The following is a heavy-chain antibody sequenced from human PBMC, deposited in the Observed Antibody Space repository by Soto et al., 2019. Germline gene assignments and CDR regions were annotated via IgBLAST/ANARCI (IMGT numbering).Heavy chain of an antibody. Sequence: GGSLRLSCAASGFTVSSNYMSWVRQAPGKGLEWVSVIYSGGSTYYADSVKGRFTISRDNSKNTLYLQMNSLRAEDTAVYYCARGVYSSGWYSHAFDIWGQGTMVTVSS. CDR2: IYSGGST. CDR3: ARGVYSSGWYSHAFDI. D-gene: IGHD6-19*01. J-gene: IGHJ3*02. CDR1: GFTVSSNY. V-gene: IGHV3-66*01.